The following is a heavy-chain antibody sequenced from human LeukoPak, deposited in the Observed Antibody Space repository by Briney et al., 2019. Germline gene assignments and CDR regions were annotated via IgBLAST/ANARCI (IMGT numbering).Heavy chain of an antibody. CDR1: GYTFISYG. CDR2: ISAYNGNT. J-gene: IGHJ4*02. D-gene: IGHD3-22*01. CDR3: ARIDSSSYCFDY. Sequence: GASVKVSCKASGYTFISYGFSWVGQAPGQGLEWRGGISAYNGNTNYAQKLQGRDTITTDTSTITAYMELRSLRSDDTAVYSCARIDSSSYCFDYWGQGTLVTVSS. V-gene: IGHV1-18*01.